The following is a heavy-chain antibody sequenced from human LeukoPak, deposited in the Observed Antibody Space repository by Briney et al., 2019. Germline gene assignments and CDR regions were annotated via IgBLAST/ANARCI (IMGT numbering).Heavy chain of an antibody. CDR3: ARDPVAVNDAFDI. D-gene: IGHD6-19*01. V-gene: IGHV3-21*01. Sequence: PGGSLRLSCAASGFTFSSYSMNWVRQAPGKGLEWVSSISSSSSYIYYADSVKGRFTISRDNAKNSLYLQMNSLRAEDTAVYYCARDPVAVNDAFDIWGQGTMVTVSS. J-gene: IGHJ3*02. CDR2: ISSSSSYI. CDR1: GFTFSSYS.